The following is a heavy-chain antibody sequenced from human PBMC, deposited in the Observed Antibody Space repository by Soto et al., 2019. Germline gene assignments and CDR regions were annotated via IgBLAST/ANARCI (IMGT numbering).Heavy chain of an antibody. J-gene: IGHJ6*02. D-gene: IGHD3-3*01. Sequence: SETLSLTCTVSGGSISSGGYYWSWIRQHPGKGLEWIGYIYYSGSTNYNPSLKSRVTISVDTSKNQFSLKLSSVTAADTAVYYCARDHDFWSGFFGMDVWGQGTTVTVSS. CDR3: ARDHDFWSGFFGMDV. CDR2: IYYSGST. V-gene: IGHV4-61*08. CDR1: GGSISSGGYY.